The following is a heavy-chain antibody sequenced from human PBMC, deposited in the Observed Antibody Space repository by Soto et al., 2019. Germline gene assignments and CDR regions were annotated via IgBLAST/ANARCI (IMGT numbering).Heavy chain of an antibody. V-gene: IGHV4-39*01. CDR2: IYYSGST. J-gene: IGHJ4*02. Sequence: SETLSLTCTVSGGSISSSSYYWGWIRQPPGKGLEWIGSIYYSGSTYYNPSLKSRVTISVDTSKNQFSLKLSSVTAADTAVYYCASQGIRIFGVAILYWGQGTLVNVSS. CDR3: ASQGIRIFGVAILY. CDR1: GGSISSSSYY. D-gene: IGHD3-3*01.